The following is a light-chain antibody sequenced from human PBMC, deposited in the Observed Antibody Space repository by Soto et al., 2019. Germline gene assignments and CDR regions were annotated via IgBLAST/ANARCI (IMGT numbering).Light chain of an antibody. J-gene: IGKJ1*01. V-gene: IGKV3-20*01. CDR2: GAS. Sequence: EIVLTQSPGTLSLSPGERATLSCRASQSVSSSYLAWYQQKPGQAPRLLIYGASSRAGGIPDRFSGSGSGTDFTLTISRLEPEDFAVYYCQQYGSSLPWTFGQGTKVEIK. CDR3: QQYGSSLPWT. CDR1: QSVSSSY.